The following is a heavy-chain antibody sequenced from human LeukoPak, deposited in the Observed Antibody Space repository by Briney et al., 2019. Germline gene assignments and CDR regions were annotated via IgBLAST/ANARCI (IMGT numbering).Heavy chain of an antibody. CDR3: ARVRYSSSWYDYYYYYMDV. D-gene: IGHD6-13*01. V-gene: IGHV4-59*01. CDR1: GGSISSYY. J-gene: IGHJ6*03. CDR2: IYYSGST. Sequence: SETLSLTCTVPGGSISSYYWSWIRQPPGKGLEWIGYIYYSGSTNYNPSLKSRVTISVDTSNNQYSLKLSSVTAADTAVYYCARVRYSSSWYDYYYYYMDVWGEGTTVTVSS.